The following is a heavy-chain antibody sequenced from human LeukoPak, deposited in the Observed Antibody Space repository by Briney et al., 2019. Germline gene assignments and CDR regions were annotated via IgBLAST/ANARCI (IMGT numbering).Heavy chain of an antibody. CDR2: INHSGST. CDR1: GGSFSGYY. J-gene: IGHJ4*02. Sequence: PSETLSLTCAVYGGSFSGYYWSWIRQPPGKGLEWIGEINHSGSTNYNPSLKSRVTISVDTSKNQFSLKLSSVTAADTAMYYCASLRRSFDFGSGYSHFDNWGQGTLVTVSS. CDR3: ASLRRSFDFGSGYSHFDN. V-gene: IGHV4-34*01. D-gene: IGHD3-3*01.